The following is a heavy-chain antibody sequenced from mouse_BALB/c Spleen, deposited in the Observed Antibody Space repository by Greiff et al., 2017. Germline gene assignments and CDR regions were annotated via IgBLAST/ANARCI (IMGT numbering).Heavy chain of an antibody. J-gene: IGHJ4*01. CDR2: ITPYNGDT. V-gene: IGHV1-20*02. Sequence: EVQLQQSGPELVKPGASVKISCKASGYSFTGYFMNWVMQSHGKSLEWIGRITPYNGDTFYNQKFKGKATLTVDKSSSTAHMELRSLASEDSAVYYCARYSGYDGGYAMEDGGQGTSVTVSS. CDR1: GYSFTGYF. CDR3: ARYSGYDGGYAMED. D-gene: IGHD2-14*01.